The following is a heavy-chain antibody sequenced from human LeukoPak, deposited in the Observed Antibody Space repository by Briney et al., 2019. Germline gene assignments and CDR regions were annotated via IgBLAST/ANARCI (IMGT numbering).Heavy chain of an antibody. CDR3: ARVGLFLEWLPSYYYYGMDV. Sequence: ASVKVSSKASGYTFTGYYMHWVRQAPGQGLEWMGRINPNSGGTNYAQKFQGRVTMTRDTSISTAYMELSRLRSDDTAVYYCARVGLFLEWLPSYYYYGMDVWGQGTTVTVSS. CDR2: INPNSGGT. D-gene: IGHD3-3*01. J-gene: IGHJ6*02. CDR1: GYTFTGYY. V-gene: IGHV1-2*06.